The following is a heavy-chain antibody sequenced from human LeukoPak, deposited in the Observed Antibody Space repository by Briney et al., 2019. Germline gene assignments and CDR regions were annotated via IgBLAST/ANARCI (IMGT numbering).Heavy chain of an antibody. CDR1: GGSISSYY. D-gene: IGHD5-12*01. CDR3: ARHSRSAYSGYENAFDI. J-gene: IGHJ3*02. V-gene: IGHV4-39*01. Sequence: SETLSLTCTLAGGSISSYYWDWIRQPPGKGLEWIGNVYYSTNTYYNPSLKSRVTISVDTSKNQFSLKLSSVTAADTAIYYCARHSRSAYSGYENAFDIWGQGTVVTVSS. CDR2: VYYSTNT.